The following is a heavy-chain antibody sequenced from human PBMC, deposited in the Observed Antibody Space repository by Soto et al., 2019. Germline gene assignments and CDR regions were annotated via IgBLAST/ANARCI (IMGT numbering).Heavy chain of an antibody. Sequence: QLQLQESGPGLVKPSETLSLICTVSGGSVNSENHYWVWIRQPPGKGLEWISSIISTGRTYYNPSLRSRGTVSVDTSKSSFSRILSSVTAADTAVYYCARHIGNYGDWAFEFWCPGDLVTDSS. D-gene: IGHD2-21*01. CDR3: ARHIGNYGDWAFEF. CDR1: GGSVNSENHY. V-gene: IGHV4-39*01. CDR2: IISTGRT. J-gene: IGHJ4*02.